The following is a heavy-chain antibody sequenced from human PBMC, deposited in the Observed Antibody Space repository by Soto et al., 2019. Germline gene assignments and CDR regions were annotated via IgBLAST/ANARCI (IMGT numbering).Heavy chain of an antibody. CDR2: IRGTSSYT. V-gene: IGHV3-11*06. CDR3: ARDARSCSSTSCYRAHFYYGMDV. CDR1: GFTFSDYD. Sequence: QVQLVESGGGLVKPGGSLRLSCAGSGFTFSDYDMSWIRQAPGKGLEWVSYIRGTSSYTNYADSVKGRFTISRDNAKNSLYLQMNNLTAEDTAVYLCARDARSCSSTSCYRAHFYYGMDVWGQGTTVTVSS. D-gene: IGHD2-2*01. J-gene: IGHJ6*02.